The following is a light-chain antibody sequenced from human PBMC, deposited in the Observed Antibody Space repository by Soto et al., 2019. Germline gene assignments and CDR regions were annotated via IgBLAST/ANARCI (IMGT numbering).Light chain of an antibody. CDR1: QSVSSSY. Sequence: DIVLTQSPGTLSLSPGERATLSCRASQSVSSSYLAWYQQKPGQAPRLLIYGASSRATGIPDRFSGSGSGTDFTLTISRLEPEDFAVYYCQQYGDSRLTFGGGTKVEIK. J-gene: IGKJ4*01. V-gene: IGKV3-20*01. CDR3: QQYGDSRLT. CDR2: GAS.